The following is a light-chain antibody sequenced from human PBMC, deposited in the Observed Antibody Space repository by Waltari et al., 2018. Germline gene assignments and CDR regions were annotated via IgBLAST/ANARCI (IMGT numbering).Light chain of an antibody. Sequence: DIHMTQPPSSLSASVGDRVTITCRASQSISSYLNWYQQKPGKAPKLLIYAASSLQSGVPSRFSGSGSGTDFTLTISSLQPEDFATYYCQQSYSTPWTFGQGTKVEIK. CDR1: QSISSY. J-gene: IGKJ1*01. V-gene: IGKV1-39*01. CDR3: QQSYSTPWT. CDR2: AAS.